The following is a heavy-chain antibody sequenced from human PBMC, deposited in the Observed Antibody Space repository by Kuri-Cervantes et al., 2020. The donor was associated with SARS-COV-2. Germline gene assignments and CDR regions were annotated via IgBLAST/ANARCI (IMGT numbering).Heavy chain of an antibody. Sequence: SETLSLTCAVYGGSFSGYYWSWIRQPPGKGLEWIGEINHSGSTNYNPSLKSRVTISVDTSKNQFSLKLSSATAADTAVYYCARGSYDFWSGYYYYYGMDVWGQGTTVTVSS. CDR1: GGSFSGYY. CDR3: ARGSYDFWSGYYYYYGMDV. V-gene: IGHV4-34*01. J-gene: IGHJ6*02. CDR2: INHSGST. D-gene: IGHD3-3*01.